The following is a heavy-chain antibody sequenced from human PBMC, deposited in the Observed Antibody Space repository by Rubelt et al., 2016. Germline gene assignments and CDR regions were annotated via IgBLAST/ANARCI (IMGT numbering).Heavy chain of an antibody. CDR1: VGTFSGYY. CDR3: ARHASWSVRAFDI. V-gene: IGHV4-34*02. Sequence: QVELQQWGAGLLKPSETLSLTCDVYVGTFSGYYWNWIRQPPGKGLEWIGEINHSGSTNYNPSLKSRVTISVDTSKNQFSLKLSSVTAADTAVYYCARHASWSVRAFDIWGQGTMVTVSS. CDR2: INHSGST. D-gene: IGHD2-2*01. J-gene: IGHJ3*02.